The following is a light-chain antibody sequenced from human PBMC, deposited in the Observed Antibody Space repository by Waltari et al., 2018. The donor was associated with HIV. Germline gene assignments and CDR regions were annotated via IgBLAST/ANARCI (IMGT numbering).Light chain of an antibody. J-gene: IGKJ1*01. V-gene: IGKV1-5*03. CDR1: QSVSSW. Sequence: DIQMTQSPSTLSASVGDKVTITCRASQSVSSWLAWYQQKAGRAPKLLIYEASHLQSGVPSRFSASGCGTEFTLTISIRQTDDLSTYCCQQYNSHSWTFGQGTKVESK. CDR3: QQYNSHSWT. CDR2: EAS.